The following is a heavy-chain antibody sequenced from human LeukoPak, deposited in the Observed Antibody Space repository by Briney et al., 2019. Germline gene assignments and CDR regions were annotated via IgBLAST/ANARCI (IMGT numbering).Heavy chain of an antibody. D-gene: IGHD3-22*01. J-gene: IGHJ2*01. CDR1: GFTFSSYS. CDR3: ASQAPYDSSGYRYWYFDL. Sequence: GGSLRLSCAASGFTFSSYSMNWVRQAPGKGLEWVSSISSSSSYIYYADSVKGRFTISRDNAKNSLYLQMNSLRAEDTAVYYCASQAPYDSSGYRYWYFDLWGRGTLVTVSS. CDR2: ISSSSSYI. V-gene: IGHV3-21*01.